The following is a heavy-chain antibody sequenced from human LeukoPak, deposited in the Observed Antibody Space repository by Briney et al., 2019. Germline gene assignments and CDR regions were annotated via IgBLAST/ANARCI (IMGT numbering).Heavy chain of an antibody. CDR1: GYTFIDNY. D-gene: IGHD3-3*01. Sequence: ASVKVSCKASGYTFIDNYMHWVRQAPGQGLEWMGWINPNSGGTNYAQKFQGRVTMTRDTSISTAYMELSRLRSDDTAVYYCARGFLEWLWFDYWGQGTLVTVSS. CDR2: INPNSGGT. V-gene: IGHV1-2*02. J-gene: IGHJ4*02. CDR3: ARGFLEWLWFDY.